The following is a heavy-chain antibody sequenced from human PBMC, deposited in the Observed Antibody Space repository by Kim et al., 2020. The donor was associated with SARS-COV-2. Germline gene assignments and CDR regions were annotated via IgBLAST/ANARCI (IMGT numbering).Heavy chain of an antibody. CDR2: T. D-gene: IGHD5-18*01. J-gene: IGHJ4*02. Sequence: TNYTPSLKRRVTITVDTSKNQFSLKLSAVAAADTAVYYCAGGDGGYSYGYWGQGTLVTVSS. V-gene: IGHV4-34*01. CDR3: AGGDGGYSYGY.